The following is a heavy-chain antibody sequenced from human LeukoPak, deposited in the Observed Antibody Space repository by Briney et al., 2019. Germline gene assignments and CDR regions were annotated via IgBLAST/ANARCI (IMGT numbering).Heavy chain of an antibody. CDR3: ARGGPLWFGESQYFQH. Sequence: ASVKVSCKASGYTFTGYYMHWVRQAPGKGLEWMGWINPKSGGTNYAQKFQGWVTMTRDTSISTAYMELSRLRSDDTAVYYCARGGPLWFGESQYFQHWGQGTLVTVSS. CDR2: INPKSGGT. CDR1: GYTFTGYY. J-gene: IGHJ1*01. V-gene: IGHV1-2*04. D-gene: IGHD3-10*01.